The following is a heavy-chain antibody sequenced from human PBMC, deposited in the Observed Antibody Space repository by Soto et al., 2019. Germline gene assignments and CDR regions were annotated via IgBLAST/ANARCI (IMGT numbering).Heavy chain of an antibody. CDR3: ARGGERHRYYYYYGMDV. Sequence: QVQLVQSGAEVKKPGSSVKVSCKASGGTFSSYAISWVRQAPGQGLEWMGGIIPIFGTANYAQKFQGRVKITADESTSTAYMELRSLRSEDTAVYYWARGGERHRYYYYYGMDVWGQGTTVTVAS. D-gene: IGHD3-10*01. CDR2: IIPIFGTA. J-gene: IGHJ6*01. V-gene: IGHV1-69*01. CDR1: GGTFSSYA.